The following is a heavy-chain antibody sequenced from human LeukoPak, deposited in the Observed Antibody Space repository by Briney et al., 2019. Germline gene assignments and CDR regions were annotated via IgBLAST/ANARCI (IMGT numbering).Heavy chain of an antibody. CDR3: AELGITMIGGV. CDR1: GFTFSSYE. Sequence: GGSLRLSCAASGFTFSSYEMNWVRQAPGKGLEWVSYISSSGSTIYYADSVKGRFTISRDNAKNSLYLQMNSLRAEDTAVYYCAELGITMIGGVWGKGTTVSIS. J-gene: IGHJ6*03. V-gene: IGHV3-48*03. CDR2: ISSSGSTI. D-gene: IGHD3-10*02.